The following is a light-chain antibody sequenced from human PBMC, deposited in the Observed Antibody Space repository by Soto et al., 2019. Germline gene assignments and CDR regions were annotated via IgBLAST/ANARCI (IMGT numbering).Light chain of an antibody. Sequence: LTQSPGTLSLSPGEGAALSCRASQSVSSSYLVWHQQKPGQAPRLLIYGASTRATGIPARFSGSGSGTEFTLTISSLQSEDFAVYYCQQYNNWPRTFGQGTKVDI. CDR1: QSVSSSY. J-gene: IGKJ1*01. CDR3: QQYNNWPRT. V-gene: IGKV3-15*01. CDR2: GAS.